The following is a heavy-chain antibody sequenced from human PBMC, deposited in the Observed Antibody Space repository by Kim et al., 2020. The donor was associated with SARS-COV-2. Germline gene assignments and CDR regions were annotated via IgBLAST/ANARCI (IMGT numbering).Heavy chain of an antibody. CDR2: INTNTGNP. D-gene: IGHD3-22*01. CDR3: ARGTYLYYYDSSGYYYGGY. Sequence: ASVKVSCKASGYTFTSYAMNWVRQAPGQGLEWMGWINTNTGNPTYAQGFTGRFVFSLDTSVSTAYLQISSLKAEDTAVYYCARGTYLYYYDSSGYYYGGYWGQGTLVTVSS. J-gene: IGHJ4*02. CDR1: GYTFTSYA. V-gene: IGHV7-4-1*02.